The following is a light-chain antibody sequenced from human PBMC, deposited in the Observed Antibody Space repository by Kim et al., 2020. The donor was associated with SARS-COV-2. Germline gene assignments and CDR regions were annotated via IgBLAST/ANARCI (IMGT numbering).Light chain of an antibody. J-gene: IGKJ1*01. CDR3: QKWDSAPWT. CDR2: AAS. CDR1: QDISNY. V-gene: IGKV1-27*01. Sequence: DIQMTQSPSSLSASVGDRVTITCRASQDISNYLAWFQPKPGKAPKLLIYAASALQPGVPSRFSGSGSGTDFTLTVTSLQPEDVATYYCQKWDSAPWTFGQGTKVDIK.